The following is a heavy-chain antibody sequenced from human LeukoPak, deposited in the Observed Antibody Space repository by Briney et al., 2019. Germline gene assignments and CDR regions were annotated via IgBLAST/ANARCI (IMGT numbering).Heavy chain of an antibody. Sequence: SETLSLTCAVYGGSFSGYYWSWIRQPPGKGLEWIGEINHSGSTNYNPSLKSRVTISVDTSKNQFSLKLSSVTAADTAVYCCARGRRYFDYWGQGTLVTVSS. V-gene: IGHV4-34*01. J-gene: IGHJ4*02. CDR2: INHSGST. CDR1: GGSFSGYY. CDR3: ARGRRYFDY.